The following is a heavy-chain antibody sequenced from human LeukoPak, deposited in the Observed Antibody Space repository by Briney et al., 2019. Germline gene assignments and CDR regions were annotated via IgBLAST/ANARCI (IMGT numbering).Heavy chain of an antibody. CDR1: GFTFSNYG. CDR2: ISNDGGGT. D-gene: IGHD3-22*01. J-gene: IGHJ4*02. V-gene: IGHV3-23*01. Sequence: PGGSLRLSCAASGFTFSNYGLIWVRQAPGKGLEWVAAISNDGGGTMYAAFVEGRFTISRDNSKNTLFLQMNSLRAEDTALYYCAKGSSGYFAVLWGQGTLVTVSS. CDR3: AKGSSGYFAVL.